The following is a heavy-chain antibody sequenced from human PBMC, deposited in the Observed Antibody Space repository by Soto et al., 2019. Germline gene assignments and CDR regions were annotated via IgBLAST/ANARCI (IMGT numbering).Heavy chain of an antibody. CDR3: ARAPTYCSSTSCYGDASDI. J-gene: IGHJ3*02. D-gene: IGHD2-2*01. CDR1: GYTFTSYA. Sequence: QVQLVQSGSELKKPGASVKVSCKASGYTFTSYAMNWVRQAPGQGLEWMGWINTNTGNPTYAQGFTGRFVFSLDTSVSTAYLQVCSPKAEDTVVYYCARAPTYCSSTSCYGDASDIWGQGTMVIVSS. CDR2: INTNTGNP. V-gene: IGHV7-4-1*01.